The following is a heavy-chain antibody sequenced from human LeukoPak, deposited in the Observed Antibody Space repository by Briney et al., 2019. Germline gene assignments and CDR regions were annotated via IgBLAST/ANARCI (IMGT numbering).Heavy chain of an antibody. CDR1: GGSISSYY. D-gene: IGHD3-10*01. CDR2: IYYSGST. CDR3: ARGSRFNYYGSGSLYYYYGMDV. J-gene: IGHJ6*04. Sequence: SETLSLTCTVSGGSISSYYWSWLRQPPGKGLEWIGYIYYSGSTNYNPSLKSRVTISVDTSKNQFSLKLSSVTAADTAVYYCARGSRFNYYGSGSLYYYYGMDVWGKGTTVTVSS. V-gene: IGHV4-59*01.